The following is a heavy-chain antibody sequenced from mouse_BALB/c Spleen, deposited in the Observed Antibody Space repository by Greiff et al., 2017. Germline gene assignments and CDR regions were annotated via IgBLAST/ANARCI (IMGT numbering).Heavy chain of an antibody. CDR2: ISSGGST. CDR3: ARGGGKDAMDY. Sequence: EVNLVESGGGLVKPGGSLKLSCAASGFTFSSYAMSWVRQTPEKRLEWVASISSGGSTYYPDSVKGRFTISRDNARNILYLQMSSLRSEDTAMYYCARGGGKDAMDYWGQGTSVTVSS. J-gene: IGHJ4*01. CDR1: GFTFSSYA. D-gene: IGHD2-1*01. V-gene: IGHV5-6-5*01.